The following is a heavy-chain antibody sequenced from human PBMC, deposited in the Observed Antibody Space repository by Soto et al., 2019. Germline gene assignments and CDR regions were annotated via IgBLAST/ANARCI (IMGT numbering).Heavy chain of an antibody. V-gene: IGHV3-30*18. CDR1: GFTFSSYG. Sequence: PGGSLRLSCAASGFTFSSYGIHWVRQAPGKGLEWVAVISYDGSNKYYADSVKGRFTISRDNSKNTLYLQMNSLRAEDTAVYYCAKDLGIAAAGPFDYWGQGTLVTVSS. CDR2: ISYDGSNK. D-gene: IGHD6-13*01. CDR3: AKDLGIAAAGPFDY. J-gene: IGHJ4*02.